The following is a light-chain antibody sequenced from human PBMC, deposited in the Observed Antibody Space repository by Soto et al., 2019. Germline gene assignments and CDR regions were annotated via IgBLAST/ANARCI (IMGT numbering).Light chain of an antibody. CDR3: QQYGNSPLT. Sequence: IVLTQPPATLSLSPGDRATLSCRASQNVRSDYFAWYQQKPGQAPRVIIFGVSTRASATPDRFRGSGSGTYFTLTISRLEPDDFALYYCQQYGNSPLTFGGGTKVDIK. CDR1: QNVRSDY. CDR2: GVS. J-gene: IGKJ4*01. V-gene: IGKV3-20*01.